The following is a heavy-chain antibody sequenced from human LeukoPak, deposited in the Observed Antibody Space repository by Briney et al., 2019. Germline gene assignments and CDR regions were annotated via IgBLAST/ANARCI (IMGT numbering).Heavy chain of an antibody. J-gene: IGHJ4*02. Sequence: ASVKVSCKVSGYTLTELSMHWVRQAPGKGLEWMGGFNPEDGETIYAQKFQGRVTMTEDTSTDTAYMELSSLRSEDTTVYYCATEGGYYDSSGYYWGQGTLVTVSS. D-gene: IGHD3-22*01. CDR2: FNPEDGET. CDR3: ATEGGYYDSSGYY. CDR1: GYTLTELS. V-gene: IGHV1-24*01.